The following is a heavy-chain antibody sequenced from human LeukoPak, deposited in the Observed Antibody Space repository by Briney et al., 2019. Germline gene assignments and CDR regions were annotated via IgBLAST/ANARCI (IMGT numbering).Heavy chain of an antibody. D-gene: IGHD3-9*01. CDR1: GYTFTSYD. Sequence: PAASVTVSCKASGYTFTSYDINWVRQATGQGLEWMGWMNPNSGNTGYAQKFQGRVTMTRNTSISTAYMELSSLRSEDTAVYYCARTHYDILTGYPQSRYYYYYMDVWGKGTTVTVSS. J-gene: IGHJ6*03. V-gene: IGHV1-8*01. CDR2: MNPNSGNT. CDR3: ARTHYDILTGYPQSRYYYYYMDV.